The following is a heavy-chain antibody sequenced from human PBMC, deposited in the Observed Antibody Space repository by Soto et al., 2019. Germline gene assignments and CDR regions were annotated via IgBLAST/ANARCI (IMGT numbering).Heavy chain of an antibody. Sequence: EVQLVESGGGLVQPGGSLRLSCAASGFTLSSYDIHWVRQATGEGLAWVSGIGSGGDTHYADSVKGRFIISREDGKNTLYLQMNHLRVGDTAVYYCTRKTPPAGKEGWGQGARVNVSS. J-gene: IGHJ6*02. V-gene: IGHV3-13*01. CDR3: TRKTPPAGKEG. D-gene: IGHD6-19*01. CDR1: GFTLSSYD. CDR2: IGSGGDT.